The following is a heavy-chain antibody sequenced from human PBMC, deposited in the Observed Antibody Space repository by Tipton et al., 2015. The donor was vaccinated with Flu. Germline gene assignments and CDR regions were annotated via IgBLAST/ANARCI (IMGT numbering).Heavy chain of an antibody. CDR1: GFTFSRYG. CDR2: FSANSGST. CDR3: ARDHPPSITVLGEITDYFGMAV. J-gene: IGHJ6*02. Sequence: SLRLSCAASGFTFSRYGMSWVRQAPGKGLEWISGFSANSGSTYFADSVKGRFTISRDNFKSTVYLQMNSMRAEDTAVYYCARDHPPSITVLGEITDYFGMAVWGQGTTVTVSS. V-gene: IGHV3-23*01. D-gene: IGHD3-3*01.